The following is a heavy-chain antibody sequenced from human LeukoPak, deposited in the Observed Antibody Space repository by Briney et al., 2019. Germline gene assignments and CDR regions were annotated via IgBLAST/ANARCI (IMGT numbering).Heavy chain of an antibody. CDR3: ALGYCSSTSCLAGAFDI. CDR2: INHSGST. CDR1: GFIVTDAW. J-gene: IGHJ3*02. V-gene: IGHV4-34*08. D-gene: IGHD2-2*03. Sequence: PGGSLRLSCAPSGFIVTDAWMSWVRQAPGKGLEWIGEINHSGSTNYNPSLKSRVTISVDTSKNQFSLKLSSVTAADTAVYYCALGYCSSTSCLAGAFDIWGQGTMVTVSS.